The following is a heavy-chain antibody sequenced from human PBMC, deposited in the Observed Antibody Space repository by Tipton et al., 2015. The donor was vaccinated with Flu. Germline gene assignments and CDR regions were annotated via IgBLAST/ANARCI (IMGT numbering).Heavy chain of an antibody. J-gene: IGHJ4*02. CDR2: IYTSGST. CDR1: GGSITNDKYS. V-gene: IGHV4-61*02. CDR3: ARRLISVILGQGFHF. D-gene: IGHD5/OR15-5a*01. Sequence: TLSLTCTVSGGSITNDKYSWSWIRQPAGKGLEWIGRIYTSGSTKYNPSLESRVTISIDTSKNQFSLRLSSVTAADTAVYYCARRLISVILGQGFHFWGQGSLVTVST.